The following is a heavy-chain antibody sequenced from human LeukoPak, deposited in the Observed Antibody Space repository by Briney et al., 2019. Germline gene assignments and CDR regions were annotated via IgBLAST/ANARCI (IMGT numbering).Heavy chain of an antibody. Sequence: GGSLRLSCAASGFTFRSYWMHWVRQAPGKGLVWVSRINSDGSSTSYADSVKGRFTISRDNSKSTLYIQMNSLRAEDTAVYYCARAKPKNMVRGLIMRRESRYYFDYWGQGTLVTVSS. V-gene: IGHV3-74*01. CDR2: INSDGSST. CDR1: GFTFRSYW. D-gene: IGHD3-10*01. J-gene: IGHJ4*02. CDR3: ARAKPKNMVRGLIMRRESRYYFDY.